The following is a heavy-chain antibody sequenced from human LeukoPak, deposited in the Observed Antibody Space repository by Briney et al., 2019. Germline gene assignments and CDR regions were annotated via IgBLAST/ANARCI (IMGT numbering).Heavy chain of an antibody. CDR2: IYYSGST. V-gene: IGHV4-61*08. CDR1: GGSISSGGYY. CDR3: ARQDYGGNCDY. J-gene: IGHJ4*02. D-gene: IGHD4-23*01. Sequence: PSETLSLTCTVSGGSISSGGYYWSWIRQHPGKGLEWIGYIYYSGSTNYNPSLKSRVTISVDTSKNQFSLKLSSVTAADTAVYYCARQDYGGNCDYWGQGTLVTVSS.